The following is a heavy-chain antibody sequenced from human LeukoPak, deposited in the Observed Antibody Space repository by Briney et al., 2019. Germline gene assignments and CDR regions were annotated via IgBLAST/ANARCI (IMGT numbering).Heavy chain of an antibody. CDR2: ISAYNGNT. CDR1: GYTFTGYY. Sequence: ASVKVSCKTSGYTFTGYYVHWVRQAPGQGLEWMGWISAYNGNTNYAQKLQGRVTMTTDTSTSTAYMELRSLRSDDTAVYYCARESYDILTGYGYYYYYYMDVWGKGTTVTVSS. D-gene: IGHD3-9*01. CDR3: ARESYDILTGYGYYYYYYMDV. J-gene: IGHJ6*03. V-gene: IGHV1-18*04.